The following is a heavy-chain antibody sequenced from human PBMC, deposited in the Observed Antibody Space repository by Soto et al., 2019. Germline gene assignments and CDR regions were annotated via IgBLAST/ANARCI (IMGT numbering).Heavy chain of an antibody. CDR2: IYPGDSDT. J-gene: IGHJ6*02. CDR1: GYSFTSYW. CDR3: ARHPNGDYDVMDV. V-gene: IGHV5-51*01. D-gene: IGHD4-17*01. Sequence: RGESLKISCKGSGYSFTSYWIGWVRQMPGKGLEWMGIIYPGDSDTRYSPPFQGQVTISADRSISTAYLQWSSLKASDTAMYYCARHPNGDYDVMDVWGRGTTVTVSS.